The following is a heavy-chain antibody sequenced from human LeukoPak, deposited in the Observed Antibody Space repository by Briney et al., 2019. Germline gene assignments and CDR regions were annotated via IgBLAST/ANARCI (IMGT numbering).Heavy chain of an antibody. Sequence: ASVKVSCKASGYTFTSYYMHWVRQAPGQGLEWMGLINPSGGSTSYAQKFQGRVTMTRDMSTSTVYMELSSLRSEDTAVYYCARDYYDSSGYYGGGWFDPWGQGTLVTVSS. J-gene: IGHJ5*02. CDR3: ARDYYDSSGYYGGGWFDP. CDR1: GYTFTSYY. D-gene: IGHD3-22*01. CDR2: INPSGGST. V-gene: IGHV1-46*01.